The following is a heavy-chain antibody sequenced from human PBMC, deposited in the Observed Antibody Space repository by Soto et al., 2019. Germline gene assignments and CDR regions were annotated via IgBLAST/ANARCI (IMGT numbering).Heavy chain of an antibody. CDR1: GGTFSDYA. J-gene: IGHJ6*02. V-gene: IGHV1-69*01. D-gene: IGHD6-13*01. Sequence: QVQLVQSGAEVRKSGSSVKVSCKAAGGTFSDYALSWVRQAPGQGLEWMGGIIPMFATTNYAQKFQGRVTITADDSATPAQRELSSLKSEDTAVYYCARGRGIGFSSTWNIYWYYNMDVWGQWTTVTVSS. CDR3: ARGRGIGFSSTWNIYWYYNMDV. CDR2: IIPMFATT.